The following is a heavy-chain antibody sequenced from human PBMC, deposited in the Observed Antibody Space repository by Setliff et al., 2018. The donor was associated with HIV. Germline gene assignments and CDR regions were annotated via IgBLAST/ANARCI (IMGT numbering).Heavy chain of an antibody. CDR1: GGSVNDFY. CDR2: IHSSGST. D-gene: IGHD2-21*02. Sequence: PSETLSLTCTVSGGSVNDFYCNWIRQPPGKGPEWIGYIHSSGSTIYNPSLKSRITISLDTSKEQFSLELSSATAADTAVYYCATLDHSGGNFLAYWGQGSLVTVLL. V-gene: IGHV4-4*09. J-gene: IGHJ4*02. CDR3: ATLDHSGGNFLAY.